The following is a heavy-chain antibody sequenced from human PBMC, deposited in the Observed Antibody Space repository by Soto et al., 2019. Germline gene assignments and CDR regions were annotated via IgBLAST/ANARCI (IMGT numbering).Heavy chain of an antibody. CDR3: ARDLEGITGTTGQAY. CDR1: GFTFSSYG. Sequence: PGGSLRLSCAASGFTFSSYGMHWVRQAPGKGLEWVAVIWYDGSNKYYADSVKGRFTISRDNSKNTLYLQMNSLRAEDTAVYYCARDLEGITGTTGQAYWGQGTLVTVSS. J-gene: IGHJ4*02. V-gene: IGHV3-33*01. D-gene: IGHD1-7*01. CDR2: IWYDGSNK.